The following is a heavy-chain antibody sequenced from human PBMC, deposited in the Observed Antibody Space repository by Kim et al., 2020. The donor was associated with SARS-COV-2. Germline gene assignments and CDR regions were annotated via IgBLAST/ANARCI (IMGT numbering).Heavy chain of an antibody. CDR2: ISSSSSYT. V-gene: IGHV3-11*05. Sequence: GGSLRLSCAASGFTFSDYYMSWIRQAPGKGLEWVSYISSSSSYTNYADSVKGRFTISRDNAKNSLYLQMNSLRAEDTAVYYCARDRLHGSYPRNFDYWGQGTLVTVSS. CDR1: GFTFSDYY. D-gene: IGHD1-26*01. J-gene: IGHJ4*02. CDR3: ARDRLHGSYPRNFDY.